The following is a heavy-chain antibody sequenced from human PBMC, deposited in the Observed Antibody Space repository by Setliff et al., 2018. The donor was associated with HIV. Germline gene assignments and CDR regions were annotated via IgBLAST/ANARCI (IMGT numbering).Heavy chain of an antibody. D-gene: IGHD6-13*01. CDR1: GFTFSNSA. V-gene: IGHV3-23*01. CDR2: VATNGGST. J-gene: IGHJ4*02. CDR3: AKDRYSSTWTEGFDY. Sequence: GGSLRLSCAASGFTFSNSAMSWVRQAPGKGLEWVSSVATNGGSTYYAASVQGQFTISSDNSKSVVYLQMNSLRAEDTAVYYCAKDRYSSTWTEGFDYWGQGTLVTVSS.